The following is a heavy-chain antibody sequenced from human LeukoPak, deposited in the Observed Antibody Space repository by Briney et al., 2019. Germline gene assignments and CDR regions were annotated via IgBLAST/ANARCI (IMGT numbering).Heavy chain of an antibody. D-gene: IGHD3-16*01. Sequence: ASVKFSCKASGYTFTGYYMPWVRPAPGQGLEWMGWINPNSGGTNYAQNSQGRVTMTRDTSISTAYIELSRLRSDDTAVYYCARGARGYVWGSVRFDPWGQGTLVTVSS. CDR1: GYTFTGYY. CDR2: INPNSGGT. V-gene: IGHV1-2*02. J-gene: IGHJ5*02. CDR3: ARGARGYVWGSVRFDP.